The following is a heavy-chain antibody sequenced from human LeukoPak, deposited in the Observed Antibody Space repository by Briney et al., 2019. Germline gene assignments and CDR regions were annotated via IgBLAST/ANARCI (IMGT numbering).Heavy chain of an antibody. CDR1: GFTFSSYS. V-gene: IGHV3-21*01. Sequence: GGSLRLSCAASGFTFSSYSMNWVRQAPGKGLEWASSISSSSSYIYYADSVKGRFTISRDNTKNSLYLQMNSLRAEDTAVYYCASIGGDSSGYFFDYWGQGTLVTVSS. D-gene: IGHD3-22*01. J-gene: IGHJ4*02. CDR3: ASIGGDSSGYFFDY. CDR2: ISSSSSYI.